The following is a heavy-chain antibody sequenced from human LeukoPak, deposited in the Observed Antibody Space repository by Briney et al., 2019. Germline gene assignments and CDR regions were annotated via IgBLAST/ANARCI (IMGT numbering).Heavy chain of an antibody. CDR2: IYSDEST. D-gene: IGHD6-6*01. CDR1: GFTASTTY. V-gene: IGHV3-66*02. Sequence: GGSLRLSCAASGFTASTTYMTWVRQAPGKGLECVPVIYSDESTYYPDSVKGRFTVSKDKSRNTLYLQMDSLRADDTAVYYCARGHGLEWGQGTLVTVSS. CDR3: ARGHGLE. J-gene: IGHJ4*02.